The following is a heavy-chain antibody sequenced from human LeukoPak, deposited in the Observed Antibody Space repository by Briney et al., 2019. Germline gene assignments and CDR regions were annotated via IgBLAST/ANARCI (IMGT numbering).Heavy chain of an antibody. D-gene: IGHD3-10*01. CDR2: IYYSGST. V-gene: IGHV4-59*08. CDR1: GGAITSDY. Sequence: PSETLSLTCTVSGGAITSDYWSWIRQPPGKGLEWIGYIYYSGSTSYNPSLKSRVTISVDTSKNQFSLKLNSVTAADTAVYYCARHYYGSGSYRWFDPWGQETLVTVSS. J-gene: IGHJ5*02. CDR3: ARHYYGSGSYRWFDP.